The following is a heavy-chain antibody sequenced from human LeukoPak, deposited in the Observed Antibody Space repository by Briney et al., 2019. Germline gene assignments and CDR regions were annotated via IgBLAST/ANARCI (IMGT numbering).Heavy chain of an antibody. CDR2: IIPIFGTA. J-gene: IGHJ4*02. CDR1: GGTFSSYA. D-gene: IGHD2-15*01. Sequence: GSSVKVSCKASGGTFSSYAISWVRQAPGQGLEWMGGIIPIFGTANYAQKFQGRVTITADESTSTAYMELSSLRSEDTAVYYCAGDCPLGDIVVPVGYWGQGTLVTVSS. CDR3: AGDCPLGDIVVPVGY. V-gene: IGHV1-69*01.